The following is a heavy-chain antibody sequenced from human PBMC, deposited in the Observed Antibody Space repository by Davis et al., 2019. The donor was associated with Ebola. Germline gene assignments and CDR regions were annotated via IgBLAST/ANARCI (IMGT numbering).Heavy chain of an antibody. J-gene: IGHJ4*02. V-gene: IGHV5-51*01. D-gene: IGHD3-3*01. Sequence: GESLKISCKGSGYSFSSHWIGWVRQMPGKGLECMGIIYPGDSDIRYSPSFQGQVTISADKSISTAYLQWSSLQASDIAIYYCARQAQGRSGPFDYWGQGTLVTVSS. CDR2: IYPGDSDI. CDR3: ARQAQGRSGPFDY. CDR1: GYSFSSHW.